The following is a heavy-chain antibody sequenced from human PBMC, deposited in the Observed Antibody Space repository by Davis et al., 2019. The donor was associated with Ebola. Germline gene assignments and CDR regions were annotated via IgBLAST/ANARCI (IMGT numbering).Heavy chain of an antibody. J-gene: IGHJ4*02. CDR3: AKGGYYGSGYDWYYFDY. CDR1: GFTFSSYW. Sequence: GGSLRLSCAASGFTFSSYWMSWVRQAPGKGLEWVSAIAGSGGSTYHADSVKGRFTISRDNSKNTLYLQMNSLRAEDTAVYYCAKGGYYGSGYDWYYFDYWGQGTLVTVSS. D-gene: IGHD3-10*01. V-gene: IGHV3-23*01. CDR2: IAGSGGST.